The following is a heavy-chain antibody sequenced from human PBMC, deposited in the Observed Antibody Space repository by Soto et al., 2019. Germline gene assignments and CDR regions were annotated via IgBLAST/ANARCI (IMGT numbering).Heavy chain of an antibody. CDR1: GGSISSYY. CDR2: IYTSGST. J-gene: IGHJ4*02. Sequence: SETLSLTCTVSGGSISSYYWSWIRQPAGKGLEWIGRIYTSGSTNYNPSLKSRVTMSVDTSKNQFSLKLSSVTAADTAVYYCARGEYYYDSRPFDYWGQGTLVTVSS. D-gene: IGHD3-22*01. V-gene: IGHV4-4*07. CDR3: ARGEYYYDSRPFDY.